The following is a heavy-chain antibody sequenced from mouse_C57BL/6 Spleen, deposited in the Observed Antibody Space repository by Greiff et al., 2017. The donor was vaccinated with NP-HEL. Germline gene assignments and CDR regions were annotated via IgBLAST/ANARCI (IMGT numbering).Heavy chain of an antibody. V-gene: IGHV14-1*01. CDR3: TRTTTVDWYFDV. J-gene: IGHJ1*03. Sequence: AHLKQSGAELVRPGASVKLSCTASGFNIKDYYMHWVKQRPEQGLEWIGRIDPEDGDTEYAPKFQGKATMTADTSSNTAYLQLSSLTSEDTAVYYCTRTTTVDWYFDVWGTGTTVTVSS. D-gene: IGHD1-1*01. CDR1: GFNIKDYY. CDR2: IDPEDGDT.